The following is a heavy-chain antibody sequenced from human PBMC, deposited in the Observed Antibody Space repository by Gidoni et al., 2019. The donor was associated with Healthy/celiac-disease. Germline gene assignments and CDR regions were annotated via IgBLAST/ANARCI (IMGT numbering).Heavy chain of an antibody. Sequence: EVQLVESGGGLVKPGGSLRLSCAASGFTFSSYSMTWVRQAPGKGLEWVSSISSSSSYIYYADSVKGRFTISRDNAKNSLYLQMNSLRAEDTAVYYCARGYYDSSGYYYSGVRYFDYWGQGTLVTVSS. D-gene: IGHD3-22*01. J-gene: IGHJ4*02. CDR3: ARGYYDSSGYYYSGVRYFDY. CDR1: GFTFSSYS. CDR2: ISSSSSYI. V-gene: IGHV3-21*01.